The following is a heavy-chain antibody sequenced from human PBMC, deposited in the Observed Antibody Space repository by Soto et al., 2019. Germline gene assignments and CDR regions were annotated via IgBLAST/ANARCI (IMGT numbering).Heavy chain of an antibody. CDR3: AHRTTTVTWWFDP. CDR2: IYWDDDK. CDR1: GFSLTTSGVG. D-gene: IGHD4-17*01. V-gene: IGHV2-5*02. Sequence: QITLKESGPTLVKPTQTLTLTCTFSGFSLTTSGVGVGWIRQPPGTALEWLALIYWDDDKRYSPSLKSRLTLTXAXXKTPMVLTMPNMDPADTATYSCAHRTTTVTWWFDPWGQGTLVTVSS. J-gene: IGHJ5*02.